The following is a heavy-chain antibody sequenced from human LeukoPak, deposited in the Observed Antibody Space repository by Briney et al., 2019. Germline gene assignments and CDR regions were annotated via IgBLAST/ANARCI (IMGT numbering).Heavy chain of an antibody. D-gene: IGHD5-18*01. CDR1: GFTFSSYW. V-gene: IGHV3-74*01. CDR2: TNSDGSST. CDR3: ARSGASYGPSDY. Sequence: GGSLRLSCAASGFTFSSYWMHWVRQAPGKGLVWVSRTNSDGSSTSYADSVKGRFTISRDNAKNTLYLQMNSLRAEDTAVYYCARSGASYGPSDYWGQGTLVTVSP. J-gene: IGHJ4*02.